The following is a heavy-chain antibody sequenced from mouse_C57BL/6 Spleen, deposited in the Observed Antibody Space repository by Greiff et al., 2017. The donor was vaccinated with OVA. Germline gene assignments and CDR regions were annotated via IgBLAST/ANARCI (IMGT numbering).Heavy chain of an antibody. D-gene: IGHD1-1*01. J-gene: IGHJ2*01. CDR1: GYTFTSYW. V-gene: IGHV1-55*01. Sequence: QVQLQQPGAELVKPGASVKMSCKASGYTFTSYWITWVKQRPGQGLEWIGDIYPGSGSTNYNEKFKSKATLTVDTSSSTAYMQLSSLTSEDSAVYYCAREDYGSSLYYFDDWGQGTTLTVSS. CDR2: IYPGSGST. CDR3: AREDYGSSLYYFDD.